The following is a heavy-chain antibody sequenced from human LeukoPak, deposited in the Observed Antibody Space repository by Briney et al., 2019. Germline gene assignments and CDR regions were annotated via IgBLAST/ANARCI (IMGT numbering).Heavy chain of an antibody. Sequence: GGSLRLSCAASGFTFSSYGMHWVRQAPGKGLEWVAVIWYDVSNKYYADSVKGRFTISRDNSKNTLYLQMNSLRAEDTAVYYCAFLAAAGTGSYRDYWGQGTLVTVSS. J-gene: IGHJ4*02. CDR2: IWYDVSNK. D-gene: IGHD6-13*01. CDR1: GFTFSSYG. V-gene: IGHV3-33*01. CDR3: AFLAAAGTGSYRDY.